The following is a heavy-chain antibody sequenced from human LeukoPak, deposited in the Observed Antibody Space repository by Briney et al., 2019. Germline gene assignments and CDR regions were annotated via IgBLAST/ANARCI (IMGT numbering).Heavy chain of an antibody. J-gene: IGHJ4*02. D-gene: IGHD3-22*01. Sequence: SDTLCLTYAVSGYSISSGYDWGWIRQPPGKGLEWIGSIYHSGSTYYNPSLKSRVTISVDTSKNQFSLKLSSVTAADTAVYYCARDRRYDSSGYPREDFDYWGQGTLVTVSS. CDR1: GYSISSGYD. V-gene: IGHV4-38-2*02. CDR2: IYHSGST. CDR3: ARDRRYDSSGYPREDFDY.